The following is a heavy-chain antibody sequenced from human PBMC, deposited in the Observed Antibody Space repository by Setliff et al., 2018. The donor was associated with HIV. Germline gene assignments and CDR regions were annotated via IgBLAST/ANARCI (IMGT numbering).Heavy chain of an antibody. CDR1: GFTFSSYA. J-gene: IGHJ4*02. D-gene: IGHD3-9*01. CDR3: AKSSRRDDILTGYRHFDY. V-gene: IGHV3-23*01. CDR2: ISGSGITT. Sequence: PGGSLRLSCAASGFTFSSYAMSWVRQAPGKGPEWVSGISGSGITTYFADSVKGRFTISRDNSKTTLYLQMNSLRAEDTAVYYCAKSSRRDDILTGYRHFDYWGQGTLVTVSS.